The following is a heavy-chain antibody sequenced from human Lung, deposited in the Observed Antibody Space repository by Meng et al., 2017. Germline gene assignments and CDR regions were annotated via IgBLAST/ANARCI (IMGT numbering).Heavy chain of an antibody. Sequence: QVHLQQSGPGLVKHSQTLSLACAISGDSVTSNRAAWNWIRQSPPRGLECLGRTNYRSKWYNGYAVSVRSRITINPDTSKNQLSLQLNSVTPEDTAVYYCARSQQWLDSWGQGTLVTVSS. CDR2: TNYRSKWYN. CDR3: ARSQQWLDS. V-gene: IGHV6-1*01. J-gene: IGHJ4*02. D-gene: IGHD6-19*01. CDR1: GDSVTSNRAA.